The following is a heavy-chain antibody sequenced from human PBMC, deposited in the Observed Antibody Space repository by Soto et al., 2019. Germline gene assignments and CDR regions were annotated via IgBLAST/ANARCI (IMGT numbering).Heavy chain of an antibody. J-gene: IGHJ5*02. CDR2: INTNTGNP. D-gene: IGHD2-15*01. CDR3: AIETPYCSGGSCYQKHWFDP. V-gene: IGHV7-4-1*01. Sequence: ASVKVSFKASGYTFTSYALNWVRPAPGQGLEWMGWINTNTGNPTYAQGFTGRFVFSLDTSVSTAYLQICSLKAEDTAVYYCAIETPYCSGGSCYQKHWFDPWGQGTLVTVSS. CDR1: GYTFTSYA.